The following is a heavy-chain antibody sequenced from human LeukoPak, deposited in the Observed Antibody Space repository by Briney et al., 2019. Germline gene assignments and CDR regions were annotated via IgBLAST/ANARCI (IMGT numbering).Heavy chain of an antibody. CDR3: ARTPYYYGSGSYSRFDP. J-gene: IGHJ5*02. CDR2: INPNSGGT. Sequence: GASVKVSCKASGYTFTGYYMHWVRQAPGQGLEWMGWINPNSGGTNYAQKFQGGVTMTRDTSISTAYMELSRLRSDDTAVYYCARTPYYYGSGSYSRFDPWGQGTLVTVSS. V-gene: IGHV1-2*02. D-gene: IGHD3-10*01. CDR1: GYTFTGYY.